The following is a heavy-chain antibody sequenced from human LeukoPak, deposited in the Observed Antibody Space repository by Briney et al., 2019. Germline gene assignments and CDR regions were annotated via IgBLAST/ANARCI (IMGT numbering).Heavy chain of an antibody. Sequence: SETLSLTCAVYGGSISGYYWSWIRQPPGKGLEWIGEINHSGSTNYNPSLKSRVTISLDTSKNQFSLKLSSVTAADTAVYYCARAGFGSASYQTLKYNWFDPWGQGTLVTVSS. D-gene: IGHD3-10*01. J-gene: IGHJ5*02. CDR1: GGSISGYY. CDR3: ARAGFGSASYQTLKYNWFDP. V-gene: IGHV4-34*01. CDR2: INHSGST.